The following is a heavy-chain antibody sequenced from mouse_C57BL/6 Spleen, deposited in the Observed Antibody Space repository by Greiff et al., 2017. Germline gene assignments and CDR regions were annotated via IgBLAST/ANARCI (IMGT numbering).Heavy chain of an antibody. J-gene: IGHJ1*03. CDR1: GYTFTSYG. CDR2: IYPRSGNT. Sequence: QVQLQQSGAELARPGASVKLSCKASGYTFTSYGISWVKQRTGQGLEWIGEIYPRSGNTYYNEKFQGKATLTADKSSSPAYMEIRILPSEDTAVYVCARPYYSTSGYFDVWGTGTTVTVSS. D-gene: IGHD2-5*01. CDR3: ARPYYSTSGYFDV. V-gene: IGHV1-81*01.